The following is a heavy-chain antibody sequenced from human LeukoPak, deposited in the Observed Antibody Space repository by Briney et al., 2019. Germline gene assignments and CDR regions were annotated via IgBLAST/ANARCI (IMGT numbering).Heavy chain of an antibody. CDR1: GFTFSSYS. Sequence: GGSLRLSCAASGFTFSSYSMNWVRQAPGKGLEWVSSISRSSSYIYYADSLKGRFTISRDNAKNSLYLQMNSLRAEDTAVYYCAKVGDNWDFDYWGQGTLVTISS. CDR3: AKVGDNWDFDY. J-gene: IGHJ4*02. CDR2: ISRSSSYI. D-gene: IGHD1-1*01. V-gene: IGHV3-21*01.